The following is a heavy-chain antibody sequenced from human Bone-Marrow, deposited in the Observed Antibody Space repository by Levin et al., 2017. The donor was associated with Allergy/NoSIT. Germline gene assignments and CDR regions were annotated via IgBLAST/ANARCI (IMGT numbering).Heavy chain of an antibody. J-gene: IGHJ4*02. V-gene: IGHV3-11*05. CDR2: ISSSSSYT. D-gene: IGHD5-18*01. CDR3: ARGDSYGSY. Sequence: SGGSLRLSCAASGFTFSDYYMSWIRQAPGKGLEWVSYISSSSSYTNYADSVKGRFTISRDNAKNSLYLQMNSLRAEDTAVYYCARGDSYGSYWGQGTLVTVSS. CDR1: GFTFSDYY.